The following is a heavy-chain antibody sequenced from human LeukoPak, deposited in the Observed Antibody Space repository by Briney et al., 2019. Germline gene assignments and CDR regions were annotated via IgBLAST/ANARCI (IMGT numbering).Heavy chain of an antibody. J-gene: IGHJ3*02. CDR2: MDTNSGNT. CDR1: GYTFTSYD. V-gene: IGHV1-8*03. CDR3: TKGRAYYASSGYFLDAFDI. Sequence: ASVKVSCKASGYTFTSYDINRERQATGQGLELMGWMDTNSGNTGYEQKFQGRVTITRNTSKSTTYMELRRLRLEDKAEYDCTKGRAYYASSGYFLDAFDIWGQGTMVTVSS. D-gene: IGHD3-22*01.